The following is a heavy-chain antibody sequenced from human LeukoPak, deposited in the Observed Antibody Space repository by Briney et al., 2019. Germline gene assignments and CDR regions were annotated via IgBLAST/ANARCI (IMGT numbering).Heavy chain of an antibody. Sequence: GASVKVSCKASGGTFSSYAISWVRQAPGQGLEWMGGIIPIFGTANYTQKFQGRVTITADKSTSTAYMELSSLRSEDTAVYYCARIRRGYYDSSGYYLDYWGQGTLVTVSS. J-gene: IGHJ4*02. D-gene: IGHD3-22*01. CDR1: GGTFSSYA. CDR3: ARIRRGYYDSSGYYLDY. V-gene: IGHV1-69*06. CDR2: IIPIFGTA.